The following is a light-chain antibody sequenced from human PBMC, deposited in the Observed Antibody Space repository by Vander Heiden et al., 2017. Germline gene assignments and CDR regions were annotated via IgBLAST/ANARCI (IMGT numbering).Light chain of an antibody. CDR1: QSISSY. J-gene: IGKJ3*01. CDR3: QQSYSTLVFT. CDR2: AAS. V-gene: IGKV1-39*01. Sequence: DIQMTQSPSSLSASVGDRVTITCRASQSISSYLNWYQQKPGKAPKLLIYAASSLQSGVPSRFSGSGSGTDFTLTISSLQPEDFVTYYCQQSYSTLVFTFGHGTKVDIK.